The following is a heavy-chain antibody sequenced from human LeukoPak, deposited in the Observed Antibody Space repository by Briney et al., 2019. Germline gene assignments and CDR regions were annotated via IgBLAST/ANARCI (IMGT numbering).Heavy chain of an antibody. V-gene: IGHV4-34*01. D-gene: IGHD2-2*01. J-gene: IGHJ4*02. CDR3: ARGPAFKDY. Sequence: SETLSLTCAAYGGSFSGYYWSWIRQPPGKGLEWIGEINHSGSTNYNPSLKSRVTISVDTSKNQFSLKLSSVTAADTAVYYCARGPAFKDYWGQGTLVTVSS. CDR2: INHSGST. CDR1: GGSFSGYY.